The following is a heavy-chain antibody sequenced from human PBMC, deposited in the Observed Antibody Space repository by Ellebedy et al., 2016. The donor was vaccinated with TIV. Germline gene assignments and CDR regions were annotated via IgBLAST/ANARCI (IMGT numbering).Heavy chain of an antibody. CDR1: GFTFSSNW. V-gene: IGHV3-23*01. CDR3: AKSSVAAVLSCFDY. D-gene: IGHD6-19*01. CDR2: IRGSGGST. Sequence: PGGSLRLSCAASGFTFSSNWMHWVRQAPGKGLEWVSGIRGSGGSTYYADSVKGRFTISRDISKNTLDLQMNRLRADDTAVYYCAKSSVAAVLSCFDYWGQGTLVTVSS. J-gene: IGHJ4*02.